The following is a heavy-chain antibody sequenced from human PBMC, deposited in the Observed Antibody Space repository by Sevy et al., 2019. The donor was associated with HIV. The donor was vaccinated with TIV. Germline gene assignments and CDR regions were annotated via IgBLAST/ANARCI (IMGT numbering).Heavy chain of an antibody. CDR3: ATTKDYYESYGSPFDY. J-gene: IGHJ4*02. CDR1: GSTLSRLS. V-gene: IGHV1-24*01. Sequence: ASVKVSCKVSGSTLSRLSMHWVRQVPGKWLEWMGSFDPEDGETIYARKFQGRVSMTEDTSTDTAYMELSSLRSEDTAVYYCATTKDYYESYGSPFDYWGQGTLVTVSS. CDR2: FDPEDGET. D-gene: IGHD3-22*01.